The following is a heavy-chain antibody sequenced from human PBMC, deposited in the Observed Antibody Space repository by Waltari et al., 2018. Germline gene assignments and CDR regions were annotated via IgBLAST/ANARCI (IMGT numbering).Heavy chain of an antibody. V-gene: IGHV1-2*02. J-gene: IGHJ4*02. CDR1: GYTFTDHY. D-gene: IGHD5-12*01. CDR2: IDPRNGDA. Sequence: QAQLVQSGAEVKKPGASVKVSCKASGYTFTDHYIHWVRQAPGQGPGWMGWIDPRNGDATYARNFQDKVTMTRETSISTAYMDVSSLGSDGAAIYYCARTGYKKPHYFDFWGQGTLVTVSS. CDR3: ARTGYKKPHYFDF.